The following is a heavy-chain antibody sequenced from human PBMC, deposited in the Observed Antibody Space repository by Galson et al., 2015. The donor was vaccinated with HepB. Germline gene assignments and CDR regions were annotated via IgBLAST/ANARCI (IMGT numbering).Heavy chain of an antibody. D-gene: IGHD2-2*01. Sequence: CAISGDSVSSNSAAWNWIRQSPSRGLEWLGRTYYRSKWYNDYAVSVKSRITINPDTSKNQFSLQLNSVTPEDTAVYYCARVVVVPAADLVENWFDPWGQGTLVTVSS. CDR1: GDSVSSNSAA. CDR3: ARVVVVPAADLVENWFDP. J-gene: IGHJ5*02. V-gene: IGHV6-1*01. CDR2: TYYRSKWYN.